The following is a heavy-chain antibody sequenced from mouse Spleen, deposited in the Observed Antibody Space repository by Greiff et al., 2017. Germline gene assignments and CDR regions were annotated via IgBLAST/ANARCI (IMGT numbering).Heavy chain of an antibody. D-gene: IGHD4-1*02. J-gene: IGHJ3*01. Sequence: QVQLQQPGAELVMPGASVKLSCKASGYTFTSYWMHWVKQRPGQGLEWIGEIDPSDSYTNYNQKFKGKATLTVDKSSSTAYMQLSSLTSEDSAVYYCGGGQLGRIAYWGQGTLVTVSA. CDR2: IDPSDSYT. CDR1: GYTFTSYW. CDR3: GGGQLGRIAY. V-gene: IGHV1-69*01.